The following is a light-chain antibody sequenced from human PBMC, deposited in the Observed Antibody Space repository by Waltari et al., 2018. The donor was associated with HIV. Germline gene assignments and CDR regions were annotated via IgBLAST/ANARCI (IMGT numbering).Light chain of an antibody. Sequence: SYELTQPPSVSVSPGQTASITSSGDKLGDKYACWYQQKPGQSPVLVIYQDSKRPSGIPERFSGSNSGNTATLTISGTRTLDEADYYCQAWDSSTVVFGGGTKLTVL. V-gene: IGLV3-1*01. CDR2: QDS. J-gene: IGLJ2*01. CDR3: QAWDSSTVV. CDR1: KLGDKY.